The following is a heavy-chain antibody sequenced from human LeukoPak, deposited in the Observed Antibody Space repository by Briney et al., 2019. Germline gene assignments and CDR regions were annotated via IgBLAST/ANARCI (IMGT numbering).Heavy chain of an antibody. CDR2: IYWNDDK. CDR3: AHRRWYYYDSNGYLDY. J-gene: IGHJ4*02. CDR1: GFSLSTSGVS. V-gene: IGHV2-5*01. Sequence: ESGPTLVKPTQTLTLTCTFSGFSLSTSGVSVGWIRQPPGKALEWLALIYWNDDKRYSPSLKSRLTISKDTSKNQVVLTMTNVDPVDTATYYCAHRRWYYYDSNGYLDYWGQGTLVTVSS. D-gene: IGHD3-22*01.